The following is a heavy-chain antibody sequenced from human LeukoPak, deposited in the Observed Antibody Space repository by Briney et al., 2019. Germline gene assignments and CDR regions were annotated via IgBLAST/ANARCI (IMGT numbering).Heavy chain of an antibody. CDR2: ISYDGSNK. V-gene: IGHV3-30*18. Sequence: GGSLRLSCAASGFTFSSYGMHWVRQAPGKGLEWVAVISYDGSNKYYADSVKGRFTISRDNSKNTLYLQMNSLRAEDTAVYYCAKDSRGYSSSWYEGGASQHWGQGTLVTVSS. CDR3: AKDSRGYSSSWYEGGASQH. J-gene: IGHJ1*01. D-gene: IGHD6-13*01. CDR1: GFTFSSYG.